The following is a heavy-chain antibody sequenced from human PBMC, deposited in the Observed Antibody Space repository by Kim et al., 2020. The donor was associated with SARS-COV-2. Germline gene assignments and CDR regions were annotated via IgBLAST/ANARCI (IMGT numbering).Heavy chain of an antibody. V-gene: IGHV4-34*01. J-gene: IGHJ4*02. CDR3: ARGRGAWLRPRRDFDY. Sequence: SETLSLTCAVYGGSFSGYYWSWIRQPPGKGLEWIGEINHSGSTNYNPSLKSRVTISVDTSKNQFSLKLSSVTAADTAVYYCARGRGAWLRPRRDFDYWGQGTLVTVSS. CDR2: INHSGST. D-gene: IGHD5-12*01. CDR1: GGSFSGYY.